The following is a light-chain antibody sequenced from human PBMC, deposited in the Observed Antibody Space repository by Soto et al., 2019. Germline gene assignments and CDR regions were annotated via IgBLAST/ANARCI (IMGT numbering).Light chain of an antibody. CDR3: QQYNDWPRRLT. CDR2: GAS. Sequence: IVLTQSPGTLSLSPGERATLSCRASQSVSSSYLAWYQQKPGQAPRLLIYGASTRATGIPARFSGSGSGTEFTLTISSLQSEDFAVYYCQQYNDWPRRLTFGGGTKVDIK. CDR1: QSVSSSY. J-gene: IGKJ4*01. V-gene: IGKV3-15*01.